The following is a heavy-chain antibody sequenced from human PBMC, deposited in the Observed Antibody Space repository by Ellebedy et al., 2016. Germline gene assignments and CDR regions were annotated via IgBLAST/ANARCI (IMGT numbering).Heavy chain of an antibody. CDR1: GYSLTELS. CDR2: FDPEDGET. V-gene: IGHV1-24*01. J-gene: IGHJ4*02. CDR3: ATDFWGIAATGTMY. D-gene: IGHD6-13*01. Sequence: ASVKVSCKVSGYSLTELSMHWVRQAPGKGLEWMGGFDPEDGETIYAQKFQGRVTMTEDTSTDTAYMELSSLGSEDTAVYYCATDFWGIAATGTMYWGQGTLVTVSS.